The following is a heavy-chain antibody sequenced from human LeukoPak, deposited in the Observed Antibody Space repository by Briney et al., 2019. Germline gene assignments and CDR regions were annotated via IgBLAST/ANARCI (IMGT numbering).Heavy chain of an antibody. CDR3: ARTLGYCSGGSCYSNNWFDP. V-gene: IGHV1-18*01. CDR1: GYTFTSYG. CDR2: ISAYNGNT. Sequence: ASVKVSCKASGYTFTSYGISWVRQAPGQGLEWMGWISAYNGNTNYAQKLQGRVTMTTDTYTSTAYMELRSLRSDDTAVYYCARTLGYCSGGSCYSNNWFDPWGQGTLVTVSS. D-gene: IGHD2-15*01. J-gene: IGHJ5*02.